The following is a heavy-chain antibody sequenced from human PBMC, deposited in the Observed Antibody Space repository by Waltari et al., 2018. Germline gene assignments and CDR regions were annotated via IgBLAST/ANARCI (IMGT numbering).Heavy chain of an antibody. D-gene: IGHD3-10*01. V-gene: IGHV1-69-2*01. CDR2: IDPEDGET. J-gene: IGHJ4*02. CDR1: GYTFIDYF. Sequence: EVQLVQSGAEVKKPGATVKISCKASGYTFIDYFIHWVQQAPGKGLEWVGRIDPEDGETVYAEKCQGRVTITADTSTDTSYLELSSLRSDDTAVYYCAPLPGGSGQTFDYWGQGTLLTVSS. CDR3: APLPGGSGQTFDY.